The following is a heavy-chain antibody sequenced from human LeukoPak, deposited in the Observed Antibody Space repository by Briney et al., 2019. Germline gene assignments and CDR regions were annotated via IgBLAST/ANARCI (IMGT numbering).Heavy chain of an antibody. D-gene: IGHD2-2*01. CDR3: ARGGIVVVPAGQNWFDP. CDR2: ISAYNGNT. V-gene: IGHV1-18*01. J-gene: IGHJ5*02. Sequence: ASVKVSCKASGYTFTSYGISWVRQAPGQGLEWMGWISAYNGNTNYAQKLQGRVTMTTDTSTSTAYMELRSLRSDDTAVYYCARGGIVVVPAGQNWFDPWGQGTLVTVSS. CDR1: GYTFTSYG.